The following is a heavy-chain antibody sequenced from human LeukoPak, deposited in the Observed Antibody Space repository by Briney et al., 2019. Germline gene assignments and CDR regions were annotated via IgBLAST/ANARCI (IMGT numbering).Heavy chain of an antibody. J-gene: IGHJ6*02. D-gene: IGHD1-26*01. CDR3: VKDRGGSPFYGMDV. CDR2: ISGSGGAGT. V-gene: IGHV3-23*01. Sequence: PGGSLRLSCAGSGFTFSSYAMSWGRQAPGKGLEWVSTISGSGGAGTYYADSVKGRFTVSRDNSRNTLYLPMNSLRAEDTAVYYCVKDRGGSPFYGMDVWGQGTTVTVSS. CDR1: GFTFSSYA.